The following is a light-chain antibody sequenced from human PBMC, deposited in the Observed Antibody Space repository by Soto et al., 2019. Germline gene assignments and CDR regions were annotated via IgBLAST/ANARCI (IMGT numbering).Light chain of an antibody. V-gene: IGKV4-1*01. J-gene: IGKJ3*01. Sequence: DIVMTQSPDFLAVSLGERATIKCRSSQSVLHRSNGNSYVAWYQQKPGQPPKLLIYWSSTRESGVPDRFSGSGSGTDFTLTVTSLQAEDAAVYYCQQYQSIPFTFGHGTKVHI. CDR3: QQYQSIPFT. CDR2: WSS. CDR1: QSVLHRSNGNSY.